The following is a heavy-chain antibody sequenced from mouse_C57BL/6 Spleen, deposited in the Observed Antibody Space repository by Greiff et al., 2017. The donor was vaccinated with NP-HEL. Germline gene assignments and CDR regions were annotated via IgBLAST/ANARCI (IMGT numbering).Heavy chain of an antibody. CDR2: IDPSDSET. Sequence: QVQLQQPGAELVRPGSSVKLSCKASGYTFTSYWMHWVKQRPIQGLEWIGNIDPSDSETHYNQKFKDKAKLTVDKSSSTAYMQLSSLTSDDSAVYYCATGALYYDSRYAMDYWGPGTSVTVSS. CDR3: ATGALYYDSRYAMDY. V-gene: IGHV1-52*01. J-gene: IGHJ4*01. CDR1: GYTFTSYW. D-gene: IGHD1-1*01.